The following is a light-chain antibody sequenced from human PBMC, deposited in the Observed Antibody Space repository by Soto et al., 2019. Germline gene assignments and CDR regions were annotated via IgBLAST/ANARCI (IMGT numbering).Light chain of an antibody. CDR1: SSNIGNNY. J-gene: IGLJ1*01. CDR3: GTWDSSLSAGV. V-gene: IGLV1-51*02. Sequence: QSVLTQPPSVSAAPGQKGTISCSGSSSNIGNNYVSWYQQLPGTAPKLLIYENNKRPSGIPDRFSGSKSGTSATLGITGLQTGDEADYYCGTWDSSLSAGVFGTGTRSPS. CDR2: ENN.